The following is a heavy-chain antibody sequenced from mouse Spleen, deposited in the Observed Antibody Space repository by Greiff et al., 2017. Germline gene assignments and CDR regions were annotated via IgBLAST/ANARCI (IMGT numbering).Heavy chain of an antibody. CDR2: ISNLAYSI. CDR1: GFTFSDYG. D-gene: IGHD3-3*01. J-gene: IGHJ1*03. V-gene: IGHV5-15*01. Sequence: EVKLVESGGGLVQPGGSLRLSCAASGFTFSDYGMAWVRQVPRKGPEWIAFISNLAYSISYADTVTGRFTISRENAKNTLYLEMSSLRSEDTAMYYCARHGGTGRYFDVWGTGTTVTVSS. CDR3: ARHGGTGRYFDV.